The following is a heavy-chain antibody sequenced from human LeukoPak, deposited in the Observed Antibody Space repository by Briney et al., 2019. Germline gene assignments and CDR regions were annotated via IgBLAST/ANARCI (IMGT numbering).Heavy chain of an antibody. CDR1: GYSISSDYY. Sequence: SETLSLTCIVSGYSISSDYYWGWIRQPPGKGLEWMGSIYHNGNTYYNPSLKSRVTMSVDTSKNQFSLKLTSVTAADTAVYYCARLAYSSRVLLYWGQGTLVTVSS. V-gene: IGHV4-38-2*02. J-gene: IGHJ1*01. D-gene: IGHD6-13*01. CDR2: IYHNGNT. CDR3: ARLAYSSRVLLY.